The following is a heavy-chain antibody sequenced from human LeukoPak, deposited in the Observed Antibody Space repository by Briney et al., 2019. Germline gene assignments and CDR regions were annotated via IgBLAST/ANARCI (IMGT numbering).Heavy chain of an antibody. CDR3: ARARRIAENWFDP. D-gene: IGHD6-13*01. CDR1: GFTFSSYW. J-gene: IGHJ5*02. V-gene: IGHV3-74*01. CDR2: TNSDGSST. Sequence: GGSLRLSCAASGFTFSSYWMHWVRQAPGKGLVWVSRTNSDGSSTSYADSVKGRFTISRDNAKNTLYLQTNSLRAEDTAVYYCARARRIAENWFDPWGQGTLVTVSS.